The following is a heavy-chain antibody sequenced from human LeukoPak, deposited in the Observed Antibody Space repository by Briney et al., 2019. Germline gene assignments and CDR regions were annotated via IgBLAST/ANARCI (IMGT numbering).Heavy chain of an antibody. CDR1: GHTFTTYY. V-gene: IGHV1-2*02. D-gene: IGHD1-1*01. Sequence: ASVKVSCKASGHTFTTYYIHWVRQAPGQGLEWMGWIHPGTGDTNYAQKFQDRVTVTRDTSTATAYMDLIRLTSDDTAVYYCASYASGYNWLRVWGQGTLVTVSS. CDR3: ASYASGYNWLRV. J-gene: IGHJ4*02. CDR2: IHPGTGDT.